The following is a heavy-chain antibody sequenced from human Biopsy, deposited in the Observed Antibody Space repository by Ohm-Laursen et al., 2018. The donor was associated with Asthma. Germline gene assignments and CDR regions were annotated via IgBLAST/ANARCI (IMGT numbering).Heavy chain of an antibody. V-gene: IGHV1-69*01. CDR1: GGTFSRYA. J-gene: IGHJ6*01. CDR2: IIPVFGTS. D-gene: IGHD4-17*01. Sequence: GSSVKVSCKASGGTFSRYAISWVRQAPGQGLEWMGGIIPVFGTSNYAQKFQGRVTFTADGSTSSAYMELSSLTSEDSAAYYCAREVSTVDYGYYFAMDVWGQGTTVTVSS. CDR3: AREVSTVDYGYYFAMDV.